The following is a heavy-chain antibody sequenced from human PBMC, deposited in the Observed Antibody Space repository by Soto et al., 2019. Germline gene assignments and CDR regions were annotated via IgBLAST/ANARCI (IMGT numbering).Heavy chain of an antibody. CDR2: IYWNDDK. CDR1: GFSLSSSGVG. J-gene: IGHJ4*02. CDR3: AHRGGDVVLVYFDY. V-gene: IGHV2-5*01. Sequence: QITLKESGAPLAKPTQTLTLTCTFSGFSLSSSGVGVGWIRQPPGKALEWLALIYWNDDKYYSPSLKNRLTITKDTSKNQVVLTITDIDPVGTATSSCAHRGGDVVLVYFDYWGQGTLVTVSS. D-gene: IGHD2-15*01.